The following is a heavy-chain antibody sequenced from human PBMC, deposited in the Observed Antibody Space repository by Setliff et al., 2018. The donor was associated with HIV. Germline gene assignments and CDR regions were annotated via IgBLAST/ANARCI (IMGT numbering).Heavy chain of an antibody. Sequence: PSETLSLTCDVSGFSISSRYYWGWIRQSPGKGLEWIGNIYHTGSSYYNPSLNDRATISLDTSKNQFSLKLNSVTAADTAVYHCASDISPDDGYNRLHYFDYWGQGTLVTVSS. V-gene: IGHV4-38-2*01. J-gene: IGHJ4*02. D-gene: IGHD5-12*01. CDR3: ASDISPDDGYNRLHYFDY. CDR2: IYHTGSS. CDR1: GFSISSRYY.